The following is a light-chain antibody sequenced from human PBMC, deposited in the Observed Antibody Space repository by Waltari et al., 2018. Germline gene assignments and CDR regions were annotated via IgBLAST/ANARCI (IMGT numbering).Light chain of an antibody. CDR3: QTGGHGTWL. J-gene: IGLJ3*02. CDR2: VNSDGSH. Sequence: QLVLTQSPSASASLGASVKLTCTLSSGHSSNVIAWHQQQPEKGPRYLMKVNSDGSHSKADDIPDRFSGSGSGAERYLTISSRQSEDEAYYYCQTGGHGTWLFGGGTKLTVL. V-gene: IGLV4-69*01. CDR1: SGHSSNV.